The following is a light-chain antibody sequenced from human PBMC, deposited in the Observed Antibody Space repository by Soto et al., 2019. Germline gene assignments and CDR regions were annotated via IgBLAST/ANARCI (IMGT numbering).Light chain of an antibody. Sequence: DIQMTQSPSTLSASVGDRVAITCRASQSISQWVDWYQQKPGRAPELLIYDASKLESGVPSRFSGSGSGTEFSLTITSLQPDDSAMYYCQQYNGYSWTFGRGTKVEIK. CDR3: QQYNGYSWT. CDR2: DAS. J-gene: IGKJ1*01. V-gene: IGKV1-5*01. CDR1: QSISQW.